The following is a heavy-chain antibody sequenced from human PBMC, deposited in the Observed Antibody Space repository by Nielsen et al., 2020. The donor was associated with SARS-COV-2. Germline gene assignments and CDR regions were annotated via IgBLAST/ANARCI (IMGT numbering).Heavy chain of an antibody. D-gene: IGHD6-19*01. CDR3: ARGRWVAVAGEGYFDY. J-gene: IGHJ4*02. CDR1: GYSISSGYY. Sequence: SETLSLTCTVSGYSISSGYYWGWIRQPPGKGLEWIGSIYHSGSTYYNPSLKSRVTISVDTSKNQFSLKLSSVTAADTAVYYCARGRWVAVAGEGYFDYWGQGTLVTVSS. CDR2: IYHSGST. V-gene: IGHV4-38-2*02.